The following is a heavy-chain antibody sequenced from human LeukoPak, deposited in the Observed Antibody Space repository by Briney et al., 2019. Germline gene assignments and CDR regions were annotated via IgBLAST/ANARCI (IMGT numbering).Heavy chain of an antibody. D-gene: IGHD2-2*01. J-gene: IGHJ6*03. V-gene: IGHV1-18*01. CDR2: ISAYNSNT. CDR3: AREDIVVVPAAIRHYYYYYMDV. CDR1: VYTFTSYG. Sequence: ASVKVSCKASVYTFTSYGISWVRQAPGQGLEWMGWISAYNSNTNYAQKLQGRVTMTTDTSTSTAYMELRSLRSDDTAVYYCAREDIVVVPAAIRHYYYYYMDVWGKGTTVTVSS.